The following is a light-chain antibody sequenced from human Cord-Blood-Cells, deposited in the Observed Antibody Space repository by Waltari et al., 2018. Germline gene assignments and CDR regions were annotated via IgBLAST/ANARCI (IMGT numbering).Light chain of an antibody. J-gene: IGKJ2*02. CDR2: AAS. CDR1: QSISSY. V-gene: IGKV1-39*01. Sequence: DIQMTQSLSSLSASVGDIVTITCRASQSISSYLNWYQQKPGKAPKLLIYAASSLQSGVPSRFSGSGSGTDFTLTISSLQPEDFATYYCQQSYSTPCTFGQGTKLEIK. CDR3: QQSYSTPCT.